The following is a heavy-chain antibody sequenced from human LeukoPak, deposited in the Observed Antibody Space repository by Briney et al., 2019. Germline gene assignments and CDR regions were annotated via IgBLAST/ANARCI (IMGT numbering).Heavy chain of an antibody. J-gene: IGHJ3*01. V-gene: IGHV3-30*03. CDR1: GFTFSSYG. D-gene: IGHD3-16*02. CDR3: ARDRPVGAVWGSYRSP. CDR2: ISYDGTNK. Sequence: GRSLRLSCAASGFTFSSYGMHWVRQAPGKGLEWVAFISYDGTNKYFADSVRGRFTISRDNSKNTLYLQMNSLRAEDTAVYYCARDRPVGAVWGSYRSPWGQGTMVTVSS.